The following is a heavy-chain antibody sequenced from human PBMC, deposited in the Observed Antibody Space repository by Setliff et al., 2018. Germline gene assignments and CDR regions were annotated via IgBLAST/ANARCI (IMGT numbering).Heavy chain of an antibody. CDR3: ARDVYXXRMSPGGP. CDR1: GFTFTHYS. CDR2: ISGSGDST. V-gene: IGHV3-23*01. Sequence: TGGSLRLSCAASGFTFTHYSMNWVRQTPGKGLEWVSTISGSGDSTYYADSVRGRFTISRDXSKNSLYLQMNSLRAEDTAVYFCARDVYXXRMSPGGPWGXGTRVTVSS. J-gene: IGHJ5*02.